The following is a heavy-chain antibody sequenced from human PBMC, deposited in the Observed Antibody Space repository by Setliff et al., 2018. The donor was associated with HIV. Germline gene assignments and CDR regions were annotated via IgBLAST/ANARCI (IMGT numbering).Heavy chain of an antibody. CDR2: IHTSGST. CDR1: GGSISSGSYY. CDR3: AKGAGFYGDYTFDY. V-gene: IGHV4-61*09. J-gene: IGHJ4*02. D-gene: IGHD4-17*01. Sequence: PSETLSLTCTVSGGSISSGSYYWSWIRQPAGKGLEWIGHIHTSGSTKHNPSLKSRVIISVDTSRSQFSLTLKSVTSADTAVYYCAKGAGFYGDYTFDYWGQGNLVTVSS.